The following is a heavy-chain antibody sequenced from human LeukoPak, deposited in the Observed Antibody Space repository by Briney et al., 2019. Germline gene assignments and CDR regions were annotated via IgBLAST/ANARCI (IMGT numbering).Heavy chain of an antibody. CDR3: ARVKDHAFDI. CDR1: GGSISSSSYY. CDR2: MYYSGST. V-gene: IGHV4-39*07. J-gene: IGHJ3*02. Sequence: SETLSLTCTVSGGSISSSSYYWGWIRQPPGKGLEWIGNMYYSGSTYYNPSLKSRVTISVDTSKNQFSLKLSSVTAADTAVYYCARVKDHAFDIWGQGTMVTVSS.